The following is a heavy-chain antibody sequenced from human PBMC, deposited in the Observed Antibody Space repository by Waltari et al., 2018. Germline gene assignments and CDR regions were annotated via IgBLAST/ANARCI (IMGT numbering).Heavy chain of an antibody. CDR2: MYSGGST. D-gene: IGHD1-1*01. J-gene: IGHJ4*02. CDR1: GFAGTTKY. V-gene: IGHV3-66*01. CDR3: ATDRMSTTAFDY. Sequence: EVQLVQSGGGLVQPGGSLGPSCLVSGFAGTTKYMTCVRRAPGKVLEWVSTMYSGGSTYYSDSVKGRLTISRDTSTNMVYLHMTNLRVEDTAVYYCATDRMSTTAFDYWGQGTLVTVSS.